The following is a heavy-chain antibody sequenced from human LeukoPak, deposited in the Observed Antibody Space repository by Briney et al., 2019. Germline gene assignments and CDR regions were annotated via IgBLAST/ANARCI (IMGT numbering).Heavy chain of an antibody. CDR2: ISYDGSNK. CDR1: GFTFSSYA. V-gene: IGHV3-30*04. D-gene: IGHD3-10*01. Sequence: PGGSLRLSCAASGFTFSSYAMHWVRQASGKGLEWVAVISYDGSNKYYADSVKGRFTISRDKSKNMLYVQMNSLRAEDTAVYHCARARFGELGVPDFDYWGQGTLVTVSS. CDR3: ARARFGELGVPDFDY. J-gene: IGHJ4*02.